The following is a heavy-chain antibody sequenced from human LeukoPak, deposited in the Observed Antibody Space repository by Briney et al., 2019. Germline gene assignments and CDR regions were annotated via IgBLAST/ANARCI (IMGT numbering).Heavy chain of an antibody. V-gene: IGHV4-39*01. J-gene: IGHJ6*02. D-gene: IGHD3-16*01. CDR3: ARHRVGVYYYYGMDV. CDR1: GGSISSSSYY. Sequence: SETLSLTCTVSGGSISSSSYYWGWIRQPPGKGLERIGSIDYSESTYYNPSLKSRVTISVDTSKNQFSLKLSSVTAADTAVYYCARHRVGVYYYYGMDVWGQGTTVTVSS. CDR2: IDYSEST.